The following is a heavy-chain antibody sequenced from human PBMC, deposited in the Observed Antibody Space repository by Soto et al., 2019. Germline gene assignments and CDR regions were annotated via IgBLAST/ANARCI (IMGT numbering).Heavy chain of an antibody. D-gene: IGHD5-12*01. J-gene: IGHJ4*02. V-gene: IGHV3-30*03. Sequence: PGGSLRLSCAVSGFTFTNYGIHWVRPSPGKGLEWVALISFDGRSEYYGDSVKGRFTVSRDNFKNMLYLQMNNLGTEDTALYYCARDMRGYNYGPLDYWGQGVLVTVSS. CDR1: GFTFTNYG. CDR3: ARDMRGYNYGPLDY. CDR2: ISFDGRSE.